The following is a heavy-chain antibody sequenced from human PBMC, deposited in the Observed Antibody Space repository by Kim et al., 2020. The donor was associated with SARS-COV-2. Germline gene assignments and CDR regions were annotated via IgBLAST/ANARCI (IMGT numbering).Heavy chain of an antibody. Sequence: GGSLRLSCAASGFTFSSYAMHWVRQAPGKGLEWVAVISYDGSNKYYADSVKGRFTITRDNSKNTLYLQMNSLRAEDTAVYYCARFSSDCSSTSCSKWGQGTLVTVSS. CDR2: ISYDGSNK. V-gene: IGHV3-30-3*01. CDR3: ARFSSDCSSTSCSK. CDR1: GFTFSSYA. D-gene: IGHD2-2*01. J-gene: IGHJ4*02.